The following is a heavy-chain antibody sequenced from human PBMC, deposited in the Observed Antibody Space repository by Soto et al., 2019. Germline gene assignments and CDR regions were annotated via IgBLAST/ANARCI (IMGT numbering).Heavy chain of an antibody. CDR2: INPNSGGT. J-gene: IGHJ6*02. D-gene: IGHD6-13*01. Sequence: ASVKVSCKASGYTFTGYYMHWVRQAPGQGLEWMGWINPNSGGTNYAQKLQGRVTMTRDTSISTAYMELSRLRSDDTAVYYCARSQPGSSSWYYYGMDVWGQGTTVTVSS. CDR1: GYTFTGYY. V-gene: IGHV1-2*02. CDR3: ARSQPGSSSWYYYGMDV.